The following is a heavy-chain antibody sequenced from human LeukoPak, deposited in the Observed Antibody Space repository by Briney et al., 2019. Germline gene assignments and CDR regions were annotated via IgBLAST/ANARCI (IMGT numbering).Heavy chain of an antibody. D-gene: IGHD5-12*01. CDR1: GGSISSYY. J-gene: IGHJ4*02. CDR3: ARHPYEGGPFGY. Sequence: PSETLSLTCTVSGGSISSYYWSWIRQPPGKGLEWIGYIYYSGSTNYNPSLKSRVTISVDTSKNQFSLKLSSVTAADTAVYYCARHPYEGGPFGYWGQGTLVTVSS. V-gene: IGHV4-59*08. CDR2: IYYSGST.